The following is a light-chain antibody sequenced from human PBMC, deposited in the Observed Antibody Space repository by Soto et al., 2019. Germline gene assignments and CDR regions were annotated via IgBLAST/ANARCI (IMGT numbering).Light chain of an antibody. CDR1: QSVSSSY. CDR3: QQYNDWPLT. Sequence: EIVLTQSPGILSLSPGERATLSCRASQSVSSSYLAWYQQKPGQAPRLLIYDVSNRATGIPARFSGSGSGTDFTLTISSLQSEDFALYYCQQYNDWPLTFGQGTKVDIK. V-gene: IGKV3-20*01. J-gene: IGKJ1*01. CDR2: DVS.